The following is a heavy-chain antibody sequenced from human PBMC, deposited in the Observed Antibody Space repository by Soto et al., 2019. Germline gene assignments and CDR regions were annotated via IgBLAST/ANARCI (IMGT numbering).Heavy chain of an antibody. J-gene: IGHJ6*03. Sequence: SETLSLTCTVSGGSISSSSYYWGWIRQPPGKGLEWIGSIYYSGSTYYNPSLKSRVTISVDTSKNQFSLKLSSVTAADTAVYYCDITMVRGVIRDYYMDVWGKGTTVTVSS. CDR3: DITMVRGVIRDYYMDV. V-gene: IGHV4-39*01. D-gene: IGHD3-10*01. CDR2: IYYSGST. CDR1: GGSISSSSYY.